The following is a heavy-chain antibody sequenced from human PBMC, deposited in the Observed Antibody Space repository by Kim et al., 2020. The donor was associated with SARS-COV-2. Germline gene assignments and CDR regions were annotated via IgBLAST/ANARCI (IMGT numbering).Heavy chain of an antibody. D-gene: IGHD2-8*01. CDR2: IWYDGSNK. CDR1: GFTFSSYG. J-gene: IGHJ6*02. V-gene: IGHV3-33*01. CDR3: ARDLGGVVPGYYYYYGMDV. Sequence: GGSLRLSCAASGFTFSSYGMHWVRQAPGKGLEWVAVIWYDGSNKYYADSVKGRFTISRDNSKNTLYLQMNSLRAEDTAVYYCARDLGGVVPGYYYYYGMDVWGQGTTVTVSS.